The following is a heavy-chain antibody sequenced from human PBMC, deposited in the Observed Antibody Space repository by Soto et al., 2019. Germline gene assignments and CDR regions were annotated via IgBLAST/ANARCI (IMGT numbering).Heavy chain of an antibody. J-gene: IGHJ4*02. CDR3: ARIRYYYDSAGPIDY. D-gene: IGHD3-22*01. Sequence: SGPTLVNPTQTLTLTCTFSGFSLSTSGMCVSWIRQPPGKALEWLARIDWDDDKYYSTSLKTRLTISKDTSKNQVVLTMTNMDPVDTATYYCARIRYYYDSAGPIDYWGQGTLVTVSS. V-gene: IGHV2-70*11. CDR1: GFSLSTSGMC. CDR2: IDWDDDK.